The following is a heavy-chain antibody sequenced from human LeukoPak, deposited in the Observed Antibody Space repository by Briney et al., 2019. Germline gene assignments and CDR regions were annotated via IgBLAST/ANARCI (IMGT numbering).Heavy chain of an antibody. V-gene: IGHV4-39*01. D-gene: IGHD3-10*01. CDR3: PSVRGSGRDFDY. J-gene: IGHJ4*02. CDR2: IYYSGNP. Sequence: SETLSLTCTVYGGSLSSGPYFWGWIRQPPGKGLEWIANIYYSGNPYYNPSLESRVTISVDTSANQFSLKLTSVTASDTAVYFCPSVRGSGRDFDYWGQGILVTVSS. CDR1: GGSLSSGPYF.